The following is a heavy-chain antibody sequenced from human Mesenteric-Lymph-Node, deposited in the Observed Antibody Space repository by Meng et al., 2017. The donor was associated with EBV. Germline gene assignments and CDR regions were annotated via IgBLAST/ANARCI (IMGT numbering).Heavy chain of an antibody. J-gene: IGHJ4*02. Sequence: HIPVKESCPTLLLPTQHLTLTWTFSGFSPSTSGVGVGWIRQPPGKALEWLGFIYWDDDKRYSPSLKSRLTITKDTSKKQVVLSLTNMDAVDTATYYCVYGPIFGVWGQGTLVTVSS. CDR2: IYWDDDK. V-gene: IGHV2-5*02. CDR1: GFSPSTSGVG. CDR3: VYGPIFGV. D-gene: IGHD3-3*01.